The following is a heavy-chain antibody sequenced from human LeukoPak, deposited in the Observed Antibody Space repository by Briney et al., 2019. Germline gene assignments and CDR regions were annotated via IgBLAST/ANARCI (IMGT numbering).Heavy chain of an antibody. CDR3: ARVSSSSWSDWFDP. CDR1: GYSITTNYY. D-gene: IGHD6-13*01. CDR2: VYHNGET. Sequence: SETLSLTCTVSGYSITTNYYWAWIRQSPGTGLEWIGSVYHNGETYYNPSLKSRVIISVDTSKNEFSLRLTSVTAADTAVYYCARVSSSSWSDWFDPWGQGTLVTVSS. J-gene: IGHJ5*02. V-gene: IGHV4-38-2*02.